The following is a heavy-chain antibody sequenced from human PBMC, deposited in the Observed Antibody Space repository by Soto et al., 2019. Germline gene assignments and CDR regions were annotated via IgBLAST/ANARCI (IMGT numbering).Heavy chain of an antibody. V-gene: IGHV4-59*01. J-gene: IGHJ4*02. CDR1: GGAISSNY. CDR2: VYNSGST. D-gene: IGHD6-13*01. Sequence: PAETLSLTCTVSGGAISSNYWTCIRHPPWKGLEWIGYVYNSGSTNYNPSLKSRVTISEDTSKSQFSLKVNSMTAADTAVYYCARYRREAVAGYTLDNWGQGILVTVSS. CDR3: ARYRREAVAGYTLDN.